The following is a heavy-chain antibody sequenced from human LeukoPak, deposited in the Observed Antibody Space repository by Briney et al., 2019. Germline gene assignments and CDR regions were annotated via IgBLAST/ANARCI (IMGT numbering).Heavy chain of an antibody. J-gene: IGHJ4*02. Sequence: NPSETLSLTCTVSGGSISSSSYYWGWIRQPPGKGLEWIGSIYYSGSTYYNPSLKSRVTISVDTSKNQFSLKLSSVTAADTAVYYCARDRYYYDSSGYSLDYWGQGSLVTVSS. V-gene: IGHV4-39*07. CDR1: GGSISSSSYY. CDR3: ARDRYYYDSSGYSLDY. D-gene: IGHD3-22*01. CDR2: IYYSGST.